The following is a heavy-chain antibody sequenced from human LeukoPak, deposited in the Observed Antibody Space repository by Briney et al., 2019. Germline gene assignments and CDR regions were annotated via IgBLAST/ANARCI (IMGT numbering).Heavy chain of an antibody. CDR3: ARADSSGYWHYYYYYMDV. CDR2: INSDGSST. V-gene: IGHV3-74*01. Sequence: GGSLRLSCAASGFTFSSYWMHWVRQAPGKGLVWVSRINSDGSSTSYADSVKGRFTISRDNAKNTLYLQMNSLRAEDTAVYYCARADSSGYWHYYYYYMDVWGKGTTVTVSS. D-gene: IGHD3-22*01. CDR1: GFTFSSYW. J-gene: IGHJ6*03.